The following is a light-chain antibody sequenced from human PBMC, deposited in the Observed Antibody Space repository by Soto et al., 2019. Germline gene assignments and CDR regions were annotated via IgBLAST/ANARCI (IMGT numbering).Light chain of an antibody. CDR3: KQYRSSPRT. J-gene: IGKJ1*01. CDR2: AAS. CDR1: QTVSSSY. Sequence: EIVLTQSPGTLSLSPGERATLSCRASQTVSSSYLAWYQKTPGQAPRLLIYAASSRATGIPDRFSGSVSGTDFTLTISRLEPEDFAVYYCKQYRSSPRTFGQGTKVEIK. V-gene: IGKV3-20*01.